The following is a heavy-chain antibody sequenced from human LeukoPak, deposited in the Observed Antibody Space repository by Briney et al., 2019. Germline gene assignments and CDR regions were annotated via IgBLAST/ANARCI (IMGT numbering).Heavy chain of an antibody. CDR3: ATAFFYDSSGSAAYYFDH. Sequence: ASVKVSCKTSGFTFTSYGITWVRQAPRQGLEWMGWINSYKGDTNYAQEFQDRFSMTTDTSTNTAYMELRSLRSDDTDVYYCATAFFYDSSGSAAYYFDHWGQGTLVTVSS. V-gene: IGHV1-18*01. CDR2: INSYKGDT. D-gene: IGHD3-22*01. J-gene: IGHJ4*02. CDR1: GFTFTSYG.